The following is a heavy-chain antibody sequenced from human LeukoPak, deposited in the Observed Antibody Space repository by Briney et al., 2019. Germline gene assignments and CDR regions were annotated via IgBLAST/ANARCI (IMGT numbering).Heavy chain of an antibody. D-gene: IGHD2-15*01. V-gene: IGHV4-38-2*02. CDR3: ARDRFTRYCSGGSCYDSWDY. CDR2: IYHSGST. J-gene: IGHJ4*02. Sequence: SETLSLTCSVSGYSISMVYYWGWMGQPPGKGLEGIGSIYHSGSTYYNPSLKSRVTISVDTSKNQFSLKLTSVTAADAAVYYCARDRFTRYCSGGSCYDSWDYRGQGTLVTVSS. CDR1: GYSISMVYY.